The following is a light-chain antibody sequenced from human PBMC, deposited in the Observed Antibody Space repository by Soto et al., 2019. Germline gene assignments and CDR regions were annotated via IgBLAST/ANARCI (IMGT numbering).Light chain of an antibody. V-gene: IGKV1-5*03. CDR1: QTISSS. J-gene: IGKJ2*01. CDR3: QQYDSYSPYT. Sequence: DIQMTQFPPTLSASIGDRVTITCRASQTISSSLAWYQQKPGKAPKLLIYKASTLETGVQSRFSGSGSGTEFTLTISSLQPDDFATYYCQQYDSYSPYTFGQGTRLELK. CDR2: KAS.